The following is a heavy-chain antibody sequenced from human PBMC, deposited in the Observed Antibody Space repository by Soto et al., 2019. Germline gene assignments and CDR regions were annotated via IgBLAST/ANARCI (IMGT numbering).Heavy chain of an antibody. CDR3: ARDGFLEWLAFDY. J-gene: IGHJ4*02. CDR1: GGTISSYY. D-gene: IGHD3-3*01. CDR2: IYYSGST. V-gene: IGHV4-59*01. Sequence: SETLYLTCTVSGGTISSYYWSWIRQPPGKGLEWIGYIYYSGSTNYNPSLKSRVTISVDTSKNQFSLKLSSVTAADTAVYYCARDGFLEWLAFDYWGQGTLVTVSS.